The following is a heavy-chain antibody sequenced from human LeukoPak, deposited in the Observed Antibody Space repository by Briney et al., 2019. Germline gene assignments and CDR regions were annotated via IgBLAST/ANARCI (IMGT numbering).Heavy chain of an antibody. V-gene: IGHV1-18*01. J-gene: IGHJ4*02. CDR3: ARPPQKIRYCSGGSCQFPFDY. CDR2: ISAYNGNT. CDR1: GYTFTSYG. Sequence: ASVKVSCKASGYTFTSYGISWVRQAPGQGLEWMGWISAYNGNTNYAQKLQGRVTMTTDISTSTAYMELRSLRSDDTAVYYCARPPQKIRYCSGGSCQFPFDYWGQGTLVTVSS. D-gene: IGHD2-15*01.